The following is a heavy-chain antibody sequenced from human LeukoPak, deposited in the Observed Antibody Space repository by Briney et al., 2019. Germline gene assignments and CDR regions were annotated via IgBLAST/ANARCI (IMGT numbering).Heavy chain of an antibody. CDR3: ARGSGYSSSGDAFDI. V-gene: IGHV4-59*12. CDR1: GGSISSYY. J-gene: IGHJ3*02. Sequence: SETLSLTCTVSGGSISSYYWSWIRQPPGKGLEWIGYIYYSGSTNYNPSLKSRVTMSVDTSKNQFSLKLSSVTAADTAVYYCARGSGYSSSGDAFDIWGQGTMVTVSS. D-gene: IGHD6-6*01. CDR2: IYYSGST.